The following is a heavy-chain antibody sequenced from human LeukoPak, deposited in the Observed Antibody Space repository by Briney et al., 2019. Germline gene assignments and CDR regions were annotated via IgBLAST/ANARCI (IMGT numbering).Heavy chain of an antibody. J-gene: IGHJ4*02. V-gene: IGHV1-69*04. CDR2: IIPILGIA. CDR1: GGTFSSYA. CDR3: AGGGVPIAYYFDY. Sequence: GASVKVSCKASGGTFSSYAISWVRQAPGQGLEWMGRIIPILGIANYAQKFQGRVTITADKSTSTAYMELSSLRSEDTAVYYCAGGGVPIAYYFDYWGQGTLVTVSS. D-gene: IGHD3-16*01.